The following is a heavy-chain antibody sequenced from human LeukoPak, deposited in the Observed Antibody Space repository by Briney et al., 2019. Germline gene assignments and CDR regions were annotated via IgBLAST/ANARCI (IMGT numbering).Heavy chain of an antibody. CDR3: ARGVSRYCSGGSCYYFDY. Sequence: GGSLRLSCTASGFTFGDYAMSWFRQAPGKGLEWVAVIWYDGSNKYYADSVKGRFTISRDNSKNTLYLQMNSLRVEDTAVYYCARGVSRYCSGGSCYYFDYWGQGTLVTVSS. V-gene: IGHV3-33*01. J-gene: IGHJ4*02. CDR2: IWYDGSNK. CDR1: GFTFGDYA. D-gene: IGHD2-15*01.